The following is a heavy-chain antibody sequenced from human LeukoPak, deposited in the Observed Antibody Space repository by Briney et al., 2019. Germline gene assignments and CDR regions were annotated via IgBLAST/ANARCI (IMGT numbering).Heavy chain of an antibody. D-gene: IGHD3-3*01. V-gene: IGHV3-53*01. Sequence: GGSLLPSCAASGFPFSSIHMVWVRQPPGKGLEWVSVTYTGGDSYYADSVQGRFILSTDISKNTLYLQMNSLRAEDSALYYCARGGRGSAAGVAPRSFDIWGQGTMVTVSS. CDR3: ARGGRGSAAGVAPRSFDI. J-gene: IGHJ3*02. CDR1: GFPFSSIH. CDR2: TYTGGDS.